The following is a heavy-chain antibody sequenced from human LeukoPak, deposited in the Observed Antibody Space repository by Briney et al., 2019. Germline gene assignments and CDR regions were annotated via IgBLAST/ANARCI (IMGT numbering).Heavy chain of an antibody. Sequence: PSGTLSLTCAVSGVSISSSNWWSWVRQPPGKGLEWIGEIYHSGSTNYNPSLKSRVTMSVDKSKNQFSLKLNSVTAADTAVYYCARDLLGLDDDYDYWGQGTLVTVSS. CDR2: IYHSGST. D-gene: IGHD4-17*01. J-gene: IGHJ4*02. CDR1: GVSISSSNW. V-gene: IGHV4-4*02. CDR3: ARDLLGLDDDYDY.